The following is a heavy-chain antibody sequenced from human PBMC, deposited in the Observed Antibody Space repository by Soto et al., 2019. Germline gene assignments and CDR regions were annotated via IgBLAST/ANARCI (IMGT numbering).Heavy chain of an antibody. Sequence: SETLSLTCTVSGGSISSSSYYWGWIRQPPGKGLEWIGSIYYSGSTYYNPSLKSRVTISVDTSKNQFPLKLSSVTAADTAVYYCASGGRLLWFGELRSGYYFDYWGQGTLVTVSS. CDR1: GGSISSSSYY. V-gene: IGHV4-39*01. J-gene: IGHJ4*02. CDR3: ASGGRLLWFGELRSGYYFDY. D-gene: IGHD3-10*01. CDR2: IYYSGST.